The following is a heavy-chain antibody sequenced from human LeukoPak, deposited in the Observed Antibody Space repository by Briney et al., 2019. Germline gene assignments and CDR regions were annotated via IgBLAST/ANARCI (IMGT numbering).Heavy chain of an antibody. Sequence: SETLSLTCTVSGGSISSYYWSWIRQHAGKGLEWIGRIYTSGSTNYNPSLKSRVTMSVDTSKNQFSLKLSSVTAADTAVYYCVGELPNYYFDYWGQGTLVTVSS. V-gene: IGHV4-4*07. CDR3: VGELPNYYFDY. CDR1: GGSISSYY. D-gene: IGHD3-10*01. CDR2: IYTSGST. J-gene: IGHJ4*02.